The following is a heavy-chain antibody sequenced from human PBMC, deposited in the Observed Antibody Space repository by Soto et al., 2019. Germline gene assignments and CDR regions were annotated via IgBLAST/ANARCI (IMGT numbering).Heavy chain of an antibody. CDR1: GYTFTSYG. D-gene: IGHD2-8*01. Sequence: ASVKVSCKASGYTFTSYGISWVRQAPGQGLEWMGWISAYNGNTNYVQKLQGRVTMTTDTSTSTAYMELRSLRSDDTAVYYCALQPAAWCVAESDTPAIWFVPLIHGALVSV. J-gene: IGHJ5*02. CDR2: ISAYNGNT. V-gene: IGHV1-18*01. CDR3: ALQPAAWCVAESDTPAIWFVP.